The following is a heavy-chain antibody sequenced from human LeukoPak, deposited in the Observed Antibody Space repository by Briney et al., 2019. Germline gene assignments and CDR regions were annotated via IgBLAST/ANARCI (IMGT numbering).Heavy chain of an antibody. Sequence: GGSLRLSCAASGFTFSSYAMSWVRQAPGKGLEWVSAISGSGSSTYYADSVKGRFTISRDNSKNTLYLQMNSLRAEDTAVYYCAKAANYDSSGYYSYWGQGTLVTVSS. V-gene: IGHV3-23*01. CDR3: AKAANYDSSGYYSY. J-gene: IGHJ4*02. CDR1: GFTFSSYA. CDR2: ISGSGSST. D-gene: IGHD3-22*01.